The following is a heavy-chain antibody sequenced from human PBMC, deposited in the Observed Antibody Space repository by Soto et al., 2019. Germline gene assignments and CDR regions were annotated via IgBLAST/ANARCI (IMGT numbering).Heavy chain of an antibody. Sequence: SETLSLTCTVSGGSISSYYWSWIRQPAGKGLEWIGRIYTSGSTNYSPSLKSRVTMSVDTSKNQFSRKLSSVTAADTAVYYCASHRNSKGQDYGMDVWGQGTTVTVS. V-gene: IGHV4-4*07. CDR3: ASHRNSKGQDYGMDV. CDR1: GGSISSYY. J-gene: IGHJ6*02. D-gene: IGHD4-4*01. CDR2: IYTSGST.